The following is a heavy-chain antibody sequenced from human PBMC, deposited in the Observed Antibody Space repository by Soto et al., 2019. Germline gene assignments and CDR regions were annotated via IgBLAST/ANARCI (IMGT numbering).Heavy chain of an antibody. V-gene: IGHV1-18*01. CDR3: ARYLIKQQLVLWFDP. CDR1: GYTFTSYG. D-gene: IGHD6-13*01. J-gene: IGHJ5*02. CDR2: ISAYNGNT. Sequence: ASVKVSCKASGYTFTSYGISWVRQAPGQGLEWMGWISAYNGNTNYAQKLQGRVTMTTDTSTSTAYMELRSLRSDDTAVYYCARYLIKQQLVLWFDPWCQGTLVTVSS.